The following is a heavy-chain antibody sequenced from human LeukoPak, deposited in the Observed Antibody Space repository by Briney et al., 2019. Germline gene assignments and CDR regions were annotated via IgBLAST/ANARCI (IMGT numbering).Heavy chain of an antibody. CDR2: IIPIFGTA. CDR1: GGTFSSCA. Sequence: SVKVSCKVSGGTFSSCAISWVRQAPGQGLEWMGGIIPIFGTANYAQKFQGRVTITADKSTSTAYMELSSLRSEDTAVYYCARDALGIYTSYYYGMDVWGKGTTVTVSS. V-gene: IGHV1-69*06. J-gene: IGHJ6*04. CDR3: ARDALGIYTSYYYGMDV. D-gene: IGHD4-11*01.